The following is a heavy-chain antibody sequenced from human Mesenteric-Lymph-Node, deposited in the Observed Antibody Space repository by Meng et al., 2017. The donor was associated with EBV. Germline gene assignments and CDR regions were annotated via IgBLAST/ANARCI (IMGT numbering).Heavy chain of an antibody. Sequence: GQLQGSGPGLVKPSGLLSRTCTVSGGCVRVGSYYWSWIRQPPGKGLEWIGYIYYSGSANYNPSLKSRVTISVDTSKNQFSLKLSSVTAADTAVYHCGRGRTYWYFDLWGRGTLVTVSS. CDR1: GGCVRVGSYY. CDR2: IYYSGSA. V-gene: IGHV4-61*01. J-gene: IGHJ2*01. CDR3: GRGRTYWYFDL.